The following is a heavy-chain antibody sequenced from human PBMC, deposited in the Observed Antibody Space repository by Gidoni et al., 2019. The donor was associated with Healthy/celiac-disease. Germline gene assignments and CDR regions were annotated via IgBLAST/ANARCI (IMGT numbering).Heavy chain of an antibody. J-gene: IGHJ4*02. Sequence: EVQLLESGGGLVKPGGSLRLSCAASGFTFSNSALNLVRQAPGKGLGWVSAISGSGGSTYYADSVKGRFTISRDNSKNTLYLQMNSLRAEDTAVYYCAKGKDIVVLPAAISYFDYWGQGTLVTVSS. V-gene: IGHV3-23*01. D-gene: IGHD2-2*02. CDR2: ISGSGGST. CDR1: GFTFSNSA. CDR3: AKGKDIVVLPAAISYFDY.